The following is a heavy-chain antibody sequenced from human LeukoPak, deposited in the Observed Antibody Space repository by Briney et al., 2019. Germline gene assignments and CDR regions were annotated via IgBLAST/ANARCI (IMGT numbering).Heavy chain of an antibody. CDR3: ARDGDYDFWSGYSYYFDY. J-gene: IGHJ4*02. D-gene: IGHD3-3*01. Sequence: ASVKVSCKASGGTFSSYAISWVRQAPGQGLEWMGGIIPIFGTANYAQKFQGRVTINADESTSTAYMEMRSLRSEDTAVYYCARDGDYDFWSGYSYYFDYWGQGTLVTVSS. CDR1: GGTFSSYA. CDR2: IIPIFGTA. V-gene: IGHV1-69*13.